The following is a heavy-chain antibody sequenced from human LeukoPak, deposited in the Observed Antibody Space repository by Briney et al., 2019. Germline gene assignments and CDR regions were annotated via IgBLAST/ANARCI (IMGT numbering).Heavy chain of an antibody. D-gene: IGHD1-26*01. CDR2: IYYSGST. CDR3: ARLRGGTHDF. Sequence: PSETLSLTCTVSAGSIGSNTYYWAWIRQPPGKGLEWIGTIYYSGSTNYNPSLRSRLTISMDTPENQFSLKLSSVTAADTAVYYCARLRGGTHDFWGQGTLVAVSS. J-gene: IGHJ4*02. CDR1: AGSIGSNTYY. V-gene: IGHV4-39*01.